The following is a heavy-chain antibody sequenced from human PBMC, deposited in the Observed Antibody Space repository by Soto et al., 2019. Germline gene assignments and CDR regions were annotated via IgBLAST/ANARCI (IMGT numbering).Heavy chain of an antibody. V-gene: IGHV1-18*01. CDR1: GYTFTSYG. J-gene: IGHJ6*02. CDR3: ARDPAAAGMDYYYGMDV. D-gene: IGHD6-13*01. CDR2: ISAYNGNT. Sequence: ASVKVSCQASGYTFTSYGIIWVRQAPGQGLEWMGWISAYNGNTNYAQKLQGRVTMTTDTSTSTAYMELRSLRSDDTAVYYCARDPAAAGMDYYYGMDVWGQGTTVTVSS.